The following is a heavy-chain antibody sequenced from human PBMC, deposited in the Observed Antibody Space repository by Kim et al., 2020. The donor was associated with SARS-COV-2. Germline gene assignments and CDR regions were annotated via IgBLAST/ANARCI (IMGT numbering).Heavy chain of an antibody. CDR2: TRNKANSYTT. CDR1: GFTFSDHY. Sequence: GGSLRLSCAASGFTFSDHYMDWVRQAPGKGLEWVGRTRNKANSYTTEYAASVKGRFTISRDDSKNSLYLQMNSLKTEDTAVYYCASLGCGGDCYSDYWGQGTLVTVSS. V-gene: IGHV3-72*01. J-gene: IGHJ4*02. CDR3: ASLGCGGDCYSDY. D-gene: IGHD2-21*02.